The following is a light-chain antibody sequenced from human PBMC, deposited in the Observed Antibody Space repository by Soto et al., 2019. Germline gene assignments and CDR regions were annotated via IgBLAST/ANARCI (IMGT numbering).Light chain of an antibody. CDR3: AAWDDSLNGPA. CDR1: RFNNGNNK. Sequence: QSVLTQSPSASGTPGQKVTISCSGGRFNNGNNKVNWYQQLPGTAPKLLIYSDDQRPSGVPDRFSGSESGTSASLASSGLKSGDEADYYCAAWDDSLNGPAFGGGTKLTVL. V-gene: IGLV1-44*01. CDR2: SDD. J-gene: IGLJ2*01.